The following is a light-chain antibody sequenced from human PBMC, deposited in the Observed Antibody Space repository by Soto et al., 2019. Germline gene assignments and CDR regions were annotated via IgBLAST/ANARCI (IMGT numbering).Light chain of an antibody. J-gene: IGKJ1*01. CDR3: MQFAHFPRT. Sequence: DVVLTQTPLSSPVTLGQPASISCRSSQSLVYSDGNTYLSWLQQRPGQPPRLLIYQISNRFAGVPDRFSGSGAGTDFTLKISRVEAEDVGVYYCMQFAHFPRTFGQGPKLEI. CDR1: QSLVYSDGNTY. V-gene: IGKV2-24*01. CDR2: QIS.